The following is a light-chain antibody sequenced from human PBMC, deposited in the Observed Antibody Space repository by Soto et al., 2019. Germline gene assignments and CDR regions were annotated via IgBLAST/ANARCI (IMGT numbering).Light chain of an antibody. Sequence: QSVLTQPPSVSAAPGQKVTISCSGSDSNIGNDHVSWYQQFPETAPKLLIYENNKRPSGIPDRFSGSKSGTSATLDITGLQTGDEADYYCGTWDSGLSAGVIGGGTKLTVL. V-gene: IGLV1-51*02. CDR2: ENN. J-gene: IGLJ3*02. CDR1: DSNIGNDH. CDR3: GTWDSGLSAGV.